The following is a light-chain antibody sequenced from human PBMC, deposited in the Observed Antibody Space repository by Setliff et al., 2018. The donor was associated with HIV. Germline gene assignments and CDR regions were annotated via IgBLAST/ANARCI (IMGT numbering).Light chain of an antibody. V-gene: IGLV2-14*03. CDR2: DVS. CDR1: SSDIGGYNY. CDR3: SSYTSSTTLWV. J-gene: IGLJ3*02. Sequence: QSALTQPRSVSGSPGQSVTISCTGTSSDIGGYNYVSWYQQHPGKAPKLIIYDVSNRPSGVSNRFSGSKSGNTASLTISGLQAEDEADYYCSSYTSSTTLWVFGGGTKVTVL.